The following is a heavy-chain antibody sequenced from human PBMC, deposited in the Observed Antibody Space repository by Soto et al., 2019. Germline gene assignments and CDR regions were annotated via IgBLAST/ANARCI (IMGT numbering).Heavy chain of an antibody. CDR1: GFTFSSYG. J-gene: IGHJ4*02. CDR3: ARDRHYYDSSGSSDY. V-gene: IGHV3-33*01. CDR2: IWYDGSNK. D-gene: IGHD3-22*01. Sequence: QVQLVESGGGVVQPGRSLRLSCAASGFTFSSYGMHWVRQAPGKGLEWVAVIWYDGSNKYYADSVKGRFTISRDNSKNTLYLQMNILRAEDKAVYYCARDRHYYDSSGSSDYWCQGTLVTVSS.